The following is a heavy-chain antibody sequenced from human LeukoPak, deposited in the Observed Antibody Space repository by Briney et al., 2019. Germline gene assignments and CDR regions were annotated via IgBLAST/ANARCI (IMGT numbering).Heavy chain of an antibody. V-gene: IGHV3-23*01. CDR1: GFTFSSYA. J-gene: IGHJ4*02. D-gene: IGHD2/OR15-2a*01. CDR2: ISGGGDST. CDR3: AKDYLYTSSSN. Sequence: GGSLRLSCAASGFTFSSYAMTWVRQAPGKGPEWVSAISGGGDSTYYADSVKGRFTISRDNSKNTLYLQMSSLRVEDAAVYYCAKDYLYTSSSNWGQGTLVTVSS.